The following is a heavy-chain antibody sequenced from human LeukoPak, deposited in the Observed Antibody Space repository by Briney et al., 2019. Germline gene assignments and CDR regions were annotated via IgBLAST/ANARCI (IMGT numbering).Heavy chain of an antibody. J-gene: IGHJ4*02. D-gene: IGHD2-21*02. CDR1: GGTFSSYT. CDR3: ARESSVVVTAGGLVY. V-gene: IGHV1-69*04. CDR2: IIPILGIA. Sequence: GASVKVSCKASGGTFSSYTISWVRQAPGQGREWMGRIIPILGIANYAQKFQGRVTITADKSTSTAYMELSSLRSEDTAVYYCARESSVVVTAGGLVYWGQGTLVTVSS.